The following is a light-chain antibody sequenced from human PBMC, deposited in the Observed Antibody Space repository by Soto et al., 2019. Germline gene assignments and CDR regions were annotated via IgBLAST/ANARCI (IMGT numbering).Light chain of an antibody. V-gene: IGKV4-1*01. Sequence: DIVMAQSPDSLAVSLGERATINCKSSQSVLYKSNNKDYLAWYQQKPGQPPKLLIYWASTRESGVPDRFSGSGSGTDFALTISSLQAEDVAIYYCQQYNRTPSWTFGQGTKVELK. CDR1: QSVLYKSNNKDY. CDR3: QQYNRTPSWT. CDR2: WAS. J-gene: IGKJ1*01.